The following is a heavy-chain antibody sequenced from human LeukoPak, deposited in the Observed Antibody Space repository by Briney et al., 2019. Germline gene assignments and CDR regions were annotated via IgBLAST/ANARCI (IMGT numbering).Heavy chain of an antibody. D-gene: IGHD3-3*01. CDR2: IYYSGST. CDR3: ARRDYDLWSGHVPFDY. Sequence: SETLSLTCTVSGGSISSSSYYWGWIRQPPGKGLEWIGSIYYSGSTYYNPSLKSRVTISVDTSKNQFSLKLSSVTAADTAVYYCARRDYDLWSGHVPFDYWGQGTLVTVSS. CDR1: GGSISSSSYY. V-gene: IGHV4-39*01. J-gene: IGHJ4*02.